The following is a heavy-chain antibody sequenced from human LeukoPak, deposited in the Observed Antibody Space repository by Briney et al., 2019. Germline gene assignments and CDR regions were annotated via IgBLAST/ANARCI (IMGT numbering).Heavy chain of an antibody. CDR2: ISAYNGNT. Sequence: GASVKVSCKASGYTFTSYGISWVRQAPGQGLEWMGWISAYNGNTNYAQKLQGRVTMTTDTSTSTAYMELRSLRSDDTAVYYCARDEWSEMATKNPTGMDVWGQGTTVTVSS. CDR1: GYTFTSYG. J-gene: IGHJ6*02. V-gene: IGHV1-18*01. D-gene: IGHD5-24*01. CDR3: ARDEWSEMATKNPTGMDV.